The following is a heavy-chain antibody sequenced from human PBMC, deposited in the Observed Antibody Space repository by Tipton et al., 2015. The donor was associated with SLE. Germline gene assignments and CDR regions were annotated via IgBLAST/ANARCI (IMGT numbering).Heavy chain of an antibody. CDR1: GGSFSGYY. Sequence: TLSLTCAVYGGSFSGYYWSWIRQPPGKGLEWIGEINHSGGTNYNPSLKSRVTISVDTSKNQFSLKLSSVTAADTAVYYCARRAVALNPFDYWGQGTLVTVSS. CDR3: ARRAVALNPFDY. CDR2: INHSGGT. V-gene: IGHV4-34*01. J-gene: IGHJ4*02. D-gene: IGHD6-19*01.